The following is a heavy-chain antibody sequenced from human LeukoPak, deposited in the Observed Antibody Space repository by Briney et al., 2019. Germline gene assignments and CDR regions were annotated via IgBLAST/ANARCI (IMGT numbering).Heavy chain of an antibody. CDR1: GYTFTSYD. Sequence: GASVTVSCKASGYTFTSYDINWVRQATGQGLEWMGWMNPNSGNTGYAQKFQGRVTMTRNTSISTAYMELSSLRSEDTAVYYCARGWRSSENWFDPWGQGTLVTVSS. CDR3: ARGWRSSENWFDP. V-gene: IGHV1-8*01. J-gene: IGHJ5*02. D-gene: IGHD6-6*01. CDR2: MNPNSGNT.